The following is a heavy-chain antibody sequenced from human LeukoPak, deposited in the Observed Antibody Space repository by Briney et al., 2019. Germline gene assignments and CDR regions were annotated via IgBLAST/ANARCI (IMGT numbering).Heavy chain of an antibody. CDR1: GYTFSKYW. V-gene: IGHV5-51*01. D-gene: IGHD3-16*01. CDR2: IYPGDSDT. J-gene: IGHJ5*02. Sequence: GESLKISCKGSGYTFSKYWIGWARPMPGKGLEWMGIIYPGDSDTRYSPSLQGQVTISADKSISTAYLQWSSLEASDTAMYYCASALRSGGFDPWGQGTLVTVSS. CDR3: ASALRSGGFDP.